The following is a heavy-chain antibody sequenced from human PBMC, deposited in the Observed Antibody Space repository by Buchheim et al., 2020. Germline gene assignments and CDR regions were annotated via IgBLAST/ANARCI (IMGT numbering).Heavy chain of an antibody. CDR1: GFTFSSYG. D-gene: IGHD4-23*01. V-gene: IGHV3-30*18. CDR2: ISYDGSNK. Sequence: QVQLVESGEGVVQPGRSLRLSCAASGFTFSSYGMHWVRQAPGKGLEWVAVISYDGSNKYYADSVKGRFTISRDNSKNTLYLQMNSLRAEDTAVYYCAKDMGTYGGNFYYYYGMDVWGQGTT. J-gene: IGHJ6*02. CDR3: AKDMGTYGGNFYYYYGMDV.